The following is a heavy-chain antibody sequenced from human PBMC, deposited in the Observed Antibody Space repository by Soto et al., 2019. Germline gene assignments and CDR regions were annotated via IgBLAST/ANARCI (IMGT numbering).Heavy chain of an antibody. V-gene: IGHV1-69*04. D-gene: IGHD6-19*01. CDR2: IIPILGIA. CDR1: GGTFSSYT. Sequence: ASVKVSCKASGGTFSSYTISWVRQAPGQGLEWMGRIIPILGIANYAQKFQGRVTITADKSTSTAYMELSSLRSEDTAMYYCAREPVAGPRRAWFDPWGQGTLVTVSS. J-gene: IGHJ5*02. CDR3: AREPVAGPRRAWFDP.